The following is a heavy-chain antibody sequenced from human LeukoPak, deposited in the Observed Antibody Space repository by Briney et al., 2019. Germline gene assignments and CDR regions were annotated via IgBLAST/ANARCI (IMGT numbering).Heavy chain of an antibody. J-gene: IGHJ2*01. Sequence: ASVKISCKASGYRLRNHGISWVRQAPGQGLEWMGWIGADSGDTHGDTHYAEKLQGRVTMTTDTSTDTAYMDLRSLTSDDTAVYYCARGSSPYNWYFDLWGRGTLVTVSS. V-gene: IGHV1-18*01. CDR3: ARGSSPYNWYFDL. CDR2: IGADSGDTHGDT. CDR1: GYRLRNHG. D-gene: IGHD4-11*01.